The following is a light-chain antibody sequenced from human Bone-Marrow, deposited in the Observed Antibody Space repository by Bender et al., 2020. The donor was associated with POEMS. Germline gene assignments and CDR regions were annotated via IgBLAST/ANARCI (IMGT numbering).Light chain of an antibody. CDR1: SSDVGYYNY. CDR3: SSYAGSNNSV. Sequence: QSALTQPASVSGSPGQSITISCTGTSSDVGYYNYVSWYQQHPGKAPKLMIYDVSKRPSGVPDRFSGSKSGNTASLTVSGLQADDEADYYCSSYAGSNNSVFGGGTKLTVL. J-gene: IGLJ3*02. CDR2: DVS. V-gene: IGLV2-8*01.